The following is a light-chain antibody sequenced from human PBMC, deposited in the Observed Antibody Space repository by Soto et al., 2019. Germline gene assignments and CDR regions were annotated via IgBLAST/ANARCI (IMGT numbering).Light chain of an antibody. J-gene: IGKJ1*01. Sequence: EIVMTQSPATLSVSPGERATLSCGASQSVSSNLAWYHQKPGQAPRLLIYGASTRATGIPARFSGSGSGTEFTLTISSLQSEDFAVYSCQQYNNWPWTFGQGTKVEIK. CDR1: QSVSSN. CDR2: GAS. CDR3: QQYNNWPWT. V-gene: IGKV3-15*01.